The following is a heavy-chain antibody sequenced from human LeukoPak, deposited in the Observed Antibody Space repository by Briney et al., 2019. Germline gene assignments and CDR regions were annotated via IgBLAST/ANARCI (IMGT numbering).Heavy chain of an antibody. V-gene: IGHV3-9*03. CDR3: AKDQGATYFYYMDV. CDR1: GFSFDDHA. Sequence: PGRSLRLSCTASGFSFDDHAMHWVRQAPGKGREWLSGISWNSGVIRYADSVKGRFTISRDNAKNSLYLQMNSLRAEDMALYYCAKDQGATYFYYMDVWGKGTTVAVSS. J-gene: IGHJ6*03. CDR2: ISWNSGVI.